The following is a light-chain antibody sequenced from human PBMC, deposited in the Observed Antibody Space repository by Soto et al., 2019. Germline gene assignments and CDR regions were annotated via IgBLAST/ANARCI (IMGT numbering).Light chain of an antibody. CDR3: SSYTSSSTVI. V-gene: IGLV2-14*01. Sequence: QSALTQPASVSESPGQSITISCTGTSSDVGGYNYVSWYQQHPGKAPKLMIYDVSNRPSGVSNRFSGSKSGNTASLTISGLQAEDEADYYCSSYTSSSTVIFGGGTKVTVL. CDR2: DVS. CDR1: SSDVGGYNY. J-gene: IGLJ2*01.